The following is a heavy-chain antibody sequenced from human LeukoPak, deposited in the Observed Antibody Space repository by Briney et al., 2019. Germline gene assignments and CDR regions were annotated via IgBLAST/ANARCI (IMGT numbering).Heavy chain of an antibody. CDR1: GYTFTSYG. CDR2: ISAYNGNT. D-gene: IGHD3-9*01. Sequence: GASVKVSCKASGYTFTSYGISWVRRAPGQGLEWMGWISAYNGNTNYAQKLQGRVTMTTDTSTSTAYMELRSLRSDDTAVYYCAREVDLRDYDILTGYYRPDAFDIWGQGTMVTVSS. V-gene: IGHV1-18*01. J-gene: IGHJ3*02. CDR3: AREVDLRDYDILTGYYRPDAFDI.